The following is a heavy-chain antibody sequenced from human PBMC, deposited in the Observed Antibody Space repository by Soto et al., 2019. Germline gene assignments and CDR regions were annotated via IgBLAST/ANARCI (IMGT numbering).Heavy chain of an antibody. CDR1: GFTFSSYD. J-gene: IGHJ4*02. CDR2: IGVAGDT. Sequence: EVQLVESGGGLVQPGGSLRLSCAASGFTFSSYDMHWVRQVAGKGLEWVSEIGVAGDTYYPDSVKGRFTISSKNAKNSLSLQMNSLRAEDTAVYYCASGGWGSSWYEGGSRIDYWGQGTLVTVSS. V-gene: IGHV3-13*01. D-gene: IGHD6-13*01. CDR3: ASGGWGSSWYEGGSRIDY.